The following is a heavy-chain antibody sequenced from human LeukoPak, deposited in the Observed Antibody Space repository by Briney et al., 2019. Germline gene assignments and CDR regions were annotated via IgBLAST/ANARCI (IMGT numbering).Heavy chain of an antibody. Sequence: GGSLRLSCAASGFTFSSYSMSWVRQAPGKGLEWVSYISSSSSTIYYADSVKGRFTISRDNAKNSLYLQMNSLRAEDTAVYYCARGGIAAADYWGQGTLVTVSS. V-gene: IGHV3-48*01. CDR1: GFTFSSYS. D-gene: IGHD6-13*01. CDR2: ISSSSSTI. J-gene: IGHJ4*02. CDR3: ARGGIAAADY.